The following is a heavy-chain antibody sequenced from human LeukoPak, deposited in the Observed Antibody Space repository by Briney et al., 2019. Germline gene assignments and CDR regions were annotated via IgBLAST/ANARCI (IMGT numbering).Heavy chain of an antibody. J-gene: IGHJ4*02. V-gene: IGHV3-23*01. CDR1: VLTFSNYA. CDR2: ISSNGGST. D-gene: IGHD3-10*01. CDR3: AKSLSSGSTYYGSDDY. Sequence: GGSLRLSCAASVLTFSNYAMSWVRQAPGKGLEWVSDISSNGGSTYYADSVKGRFTISRDSSKTTVYLQMHSLSAEDTAVYYCAKSLSSGSTYYGSDDYWGQGTLVTVSS.